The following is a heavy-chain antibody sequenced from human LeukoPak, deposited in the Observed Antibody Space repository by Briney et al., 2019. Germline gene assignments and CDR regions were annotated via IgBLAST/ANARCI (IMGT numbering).Heavy chain of an antibody. CDR1: GGTFSSYA. V-gene: IGHV1-69*05. J-gene: IGHJ6*03. D-gene: IGHD1-26*01. Sequence: ASVKVSCKASGGTFSSYAISWVRQAPGQGLEWMGGIIPIFGTANYAQKFQGRVTITTDESTSTAYMELSSLRSEDTAVYYCARASHSGDGGYYYYYMDVWGKGTTVTVSS. CDR2: IIPIFGTA. CDR3: ARASHSGDGGYYYYYMDV.